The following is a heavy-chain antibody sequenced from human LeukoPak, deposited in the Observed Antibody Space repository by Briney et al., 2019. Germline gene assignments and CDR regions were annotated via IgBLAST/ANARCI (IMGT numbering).Heavy chain of an antibody. V-gene: IGHV1-2*02. J-gene: IGHJ6*03. CDR1: GYTFTGYY. CDR3: ARDRGAAAGTLSYYYYYMDV. D-gene: IGHD6-13*01. Sequence: ASVKVSCKASGYTFTGYYMHWVRQAPGQGLAWMGWINPNSGGTNYAQKFQGRVTMTRDTSISTAYMELSRLRSDDTAVYYCARDRGAAAGTLSYYYYYMDVWGKGTTVTVSS. CDR2: INPNSGGT.